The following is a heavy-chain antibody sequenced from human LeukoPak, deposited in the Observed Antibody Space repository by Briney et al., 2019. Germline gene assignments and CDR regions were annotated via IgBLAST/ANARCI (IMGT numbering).Heavy chain of an antibody. CDR2: IESKIDGETT. Sequence: GGSRRLSCAASGFTFSSYAMSWVRQAPGKGLEWVGRIESKIDGETTDYAAPVKGRFTISRDDSKNTLYLQMSRLKTEDTAVYYCITDPGEWEPIWGQGTMVTVSS. D-gene: IGHD1-26*01. CDR1: GFTFSSYA. CDR3: ITDPGEWEPI. J-gene: IGHJ3*02. V-gene: IGHV3-15*04.